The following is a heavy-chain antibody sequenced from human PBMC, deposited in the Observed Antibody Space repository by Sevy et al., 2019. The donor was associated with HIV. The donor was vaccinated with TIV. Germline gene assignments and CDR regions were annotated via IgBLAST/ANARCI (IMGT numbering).Heavy chain of an antibody. CDR2: ISSSSSYI. D-gene: IGHD3-16*01. CDR1: GFTFSSYS. V-gene: IGHV3-21*01. J-gene: IGHJ4*02. Sequence: GGSLRLSCAASGFTFSSYSMNWVRQAPGKGLEWVSSISSSSSYIYYADSVKGRFTISRDNAKNSLYLQMNSLRAEDTAVCYCAREALHGADFDYWGQGTLVTVSS. CDR3: AREALHGADFDY.